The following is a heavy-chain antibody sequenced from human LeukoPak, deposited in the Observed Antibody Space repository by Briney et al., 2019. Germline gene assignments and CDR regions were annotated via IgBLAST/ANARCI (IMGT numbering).Heavy chain of an antibody. CDR2: IIPIFGIA. D-gene: IGHD6-19*01. CDR3: ARDAAVAGTGHVSYGMDV. CDR1: GGTFSSYA. Sequence: ASVRVSCKASGGTFSSYAISWVRQAPGQGLEWMGRIIPIFGIANYAQKFQGRVTITADKSTSTAYMELSSLRSEDTAVYYCARDAAVAGTGHVSYGMDVWGQGTTVTVSS. V-gene: IGHV1-69*04. J-gene: IGHJ6*02.